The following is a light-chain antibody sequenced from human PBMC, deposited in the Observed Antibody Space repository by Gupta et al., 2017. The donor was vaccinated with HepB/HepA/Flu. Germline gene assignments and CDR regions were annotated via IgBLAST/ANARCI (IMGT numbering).Light chain of an antibody. CDR3: NQRIQPPRT. CDR2: EGS. V-gene: IGKV2D-29*01. J-gene: IGKJ1*01. Sequence: DIVMTQTPLSLSVTPGQPASISCKSSESLLDSNGKTYLYWYLQKTGQPPQPLIYEGSNRGSAVPDRFSGRGSGTDFTLKISRMEAQDVGTYYCNQRIQPPRTFGQGTKVEI. CDR1: ESLLDSNGKTY.